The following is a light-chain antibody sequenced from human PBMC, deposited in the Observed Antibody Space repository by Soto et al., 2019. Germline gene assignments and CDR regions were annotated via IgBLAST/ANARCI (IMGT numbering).Light chain of an antibody. V-gene: IGKV3D-15*01. Sequence: EIVMTQSAAPLSVSPGGRATLSCRGRNSGSSNSAWYQQKPGQSPRLLNYGATTRATGTPARFSSSWSGTEFTLTISRLPSEAFAFYYCQQYSDWPLTFGQGTKVDI. CDR3: QQYSDWPLT. CDR1: NSGSSN. J-gene: IGKJ1*01. CDR2: GAT.